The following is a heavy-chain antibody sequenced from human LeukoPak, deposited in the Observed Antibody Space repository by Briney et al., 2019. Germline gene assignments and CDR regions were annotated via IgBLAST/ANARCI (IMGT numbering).Heavy chain of an antibody. CDR1: GFTFSSYS. D-gene: IGHD2-15*01. Sequence: GGALRLSCSASGFTFSSYSMKWVRQARGKGLEWVSSISSSSSYIYYADSVKGRFTISRDNAKNSLYLQMNSLRGEDTAVYYCARDSIAASGTTDYWGQGKLVTVSS. J-gene: IGHJ4*02. CDR3: ARDSIAASGTTDY. CDR2: ISSSSSYI. V-gene: IGHV3-21*01.